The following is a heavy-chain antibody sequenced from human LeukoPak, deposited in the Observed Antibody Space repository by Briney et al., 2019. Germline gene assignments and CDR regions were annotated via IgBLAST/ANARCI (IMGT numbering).Heavy chain of an antibody. V-gene: IGHV3-30*04. CDR2: VLSDGSDK. CDR3: ARVSKPGWFDYYYMDV. J-gene: IGHJ6*03. CDR1: GFTFNSYA. Sequence: GGSLRLSCAASGFTFNSYAMKWVRQAPGKGREWLAVVLSDGSDKYYGDSVQGRFTVSRDNSKNTLYLQMDNLRFEDTAVYYCARVSKPGWFDYYYMDVWGKGTTVIVSS. D-gene: IGHD3-10*01.